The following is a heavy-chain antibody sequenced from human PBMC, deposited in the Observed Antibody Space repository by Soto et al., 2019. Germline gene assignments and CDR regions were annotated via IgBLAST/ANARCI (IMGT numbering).Heavy chain of an antibody. D-gene: IGHD2-15*01. Sequence: EVQLLESGGCLVQPGGSLRLSCAASGFTFSSYAMSWVRQAPGKGLEWVSAISGSGGSTYYADSVKGRFTISRDNSKNTLYLQMNSLRAEDTAIYYCAKGPTVYCSGGSCYGGGAFAIWGQGTMVTVSS. J-gene: IGHJ3*02. CDR1: GFTFSSYA. V-gene: IGHV3-23*01. CDR2: ISGSGGST. CDR3: AKGPTVYCSGGSCYGGGAFAI.